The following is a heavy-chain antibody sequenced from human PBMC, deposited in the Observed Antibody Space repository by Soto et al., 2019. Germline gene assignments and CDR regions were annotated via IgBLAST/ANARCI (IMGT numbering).Heavy chain of an antibody. Sequence: SVKFSCQASGGTFSSYAISWVRQAPGQGLECMGGVIPIFGPANYAQKFQGRVTITAXXXXSXXXMXLXXLIXDXTAEYYCARGPPDSNFFWFDPWGQGTLVTVSS. CDR1: GGTFSSYA. CDR3: ARGPPDSNFFWFDP. CDR2: VIPIFGPA. V-gene: IGHV1-69*13. D-gene: IGHD4-4*01. J-gene: IGHJ5*02.